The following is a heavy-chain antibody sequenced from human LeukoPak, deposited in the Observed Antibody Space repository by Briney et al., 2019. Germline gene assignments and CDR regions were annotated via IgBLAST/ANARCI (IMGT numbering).Heavy chain of an antibody. CDR1: GFTFSSYS. CDR2: ISISSSSYI. D-gene: IGHD1-7*01. V-gene: IGHV3-21*01. J-gene: IGHJ4*02. Sequence: GGSPRLSRAASGFTFSSYSMNWVRQAPGKGLEWVSSISISSSSYIYYADSVKGRFTISRDNAKNSLYLQMNSQRAEDTAVYYCARTGNTTYWGQGTLVTVSS. CDR3: ARTGNTTY.